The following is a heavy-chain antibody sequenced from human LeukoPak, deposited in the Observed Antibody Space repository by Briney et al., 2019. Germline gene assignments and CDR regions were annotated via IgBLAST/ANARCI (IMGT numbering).Heavy chain of an antibody. V-gene: IGHV3-21*01. Sequence: GGSLRLSCAASGFPFSRYSMNWVHQAQGKGLEWVSSITSSSGYIHYADSVKGRFTISRDNAKNSLYLQMNSLRAEDTAVYYCAREITSSSSFDSWGQGTLVTVPS. CDR3: AREITSSSSFDS. CDR2: ITSSSGYI. D-gene: IGHD6-6*01. J-gene: IGHJ4*02. CDR1: GFPFSRYS.